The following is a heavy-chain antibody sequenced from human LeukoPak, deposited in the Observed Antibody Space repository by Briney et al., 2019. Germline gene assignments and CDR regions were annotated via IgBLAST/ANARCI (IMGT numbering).Heavy chain of an antibody. D-gene: IGHD3-3*01. CDR1: GGSISSSSYY. V-gene: IGHV4-39*01. Sequence: SETLSLTCTVSGGSISSSSYYWGWIRQPPGKGLEWIGSIYYSGSTYYNPSLKSRVTISVDTSKNQFSLKLSSVTAADTAVYYCVFYYDSSRGYWGQGTLVTVSS. CDR3: VFYYDSSRGY. J-gene: IGHJ4*02. CDR2: IYYSGST.